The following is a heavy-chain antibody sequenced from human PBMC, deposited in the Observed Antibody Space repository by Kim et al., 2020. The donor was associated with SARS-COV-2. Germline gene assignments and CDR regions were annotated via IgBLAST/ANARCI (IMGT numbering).Heavy chain of an antibody. Sequence: GGSLRLSCAASGFTFSSYAMSWVRQAPGKGLEWVSAISGSGGSTYYADSVKGRFTISRDNSKNTLYLQMNSLRAEDTAVYYCAKVGDYYDSSGYYVLDYWGQGTLVTVSS. CDR1: GFTFSSYA. CDR2: ISGSGGST. CDR3: AKVGDYYDSSGYYVLDY. J-gene: IGHJ4*02. D-gene: IGHD3-22*01. V-gene: IGHV3-23*01.